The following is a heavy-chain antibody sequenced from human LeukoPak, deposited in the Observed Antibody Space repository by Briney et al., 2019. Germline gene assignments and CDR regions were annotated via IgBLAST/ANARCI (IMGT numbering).Heavy chain of an antibody. D-gene: IGHD2-21*02. V-gene: IGHV3-33*01. Sequence: GGSLTLSCAASGFTFSSYGMHWVRQAPGKGLEWVAVIWYDGSNKYYADSVKGRFTISRDNSKNTLYLQMNSLRAEDTAVYYCARGIVVVTAADYYFDYWGQGILVTVSS. CDR2: IWYDGSNK. J-gene: IGHJ4*02. CDR1: GFTFSSYG. CDR3: ARGIVVVTAADYYFDY.